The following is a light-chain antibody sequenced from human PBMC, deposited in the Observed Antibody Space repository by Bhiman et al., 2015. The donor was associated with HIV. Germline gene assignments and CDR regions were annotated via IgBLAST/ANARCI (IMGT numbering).Light chain of an antibody. CDR1: SSDIGSYSF. Sequence: QSALTQPASVSGSPGQSITISCTGTSSDIGSYSFVSWYQQHPGKAPKLIIYDVNKRPSGVPDRFSGSKSGNTASLTFSGLLAEDAADYYCCSYAGSYAVVFGGGTKLTVL. CDR3: CSYAGSYAVV. J-gene: IGLJ2*01. CDR2: DVN. V-gene: IGLV2-11*01.